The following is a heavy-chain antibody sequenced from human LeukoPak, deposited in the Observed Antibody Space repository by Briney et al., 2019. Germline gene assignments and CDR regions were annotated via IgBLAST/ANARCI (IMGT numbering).Heavy chain of an antibody. CDR3: ARGTRMTLFDY. Sequence: GGSLRLSCAASGFTVSSNYMSWVRQAPGKGLEWVSVIYSGGSTYYADSVKGRFTISRDNSKNTLYLQMNSLRAEDTAVYYCARGTRMTLFDYWGQGTLVTVSS. CDR2: IYSGGST. J-gene: IGHJ4*02. CDR1: GFTVSSNY. D-gene: IGHD1-14*01. V-gene: IGHV3-53*01.